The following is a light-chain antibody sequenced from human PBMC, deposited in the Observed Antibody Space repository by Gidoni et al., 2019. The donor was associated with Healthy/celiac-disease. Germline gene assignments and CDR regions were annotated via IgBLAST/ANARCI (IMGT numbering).Light chain of an antibody. CDR2: AAS. CDR3: QQSYSTPLT. V-gene: IGKV1-39*01. J-gene: IGKJ4*01. Sequence: DIQMTQSPSSLSASVGDRVTITCRASQSISSYLTWSQQKPGKAPKLLIYAASSLQSGVPSSFSGSGSGTDFTLTISSLQPEDFATYYCQQSYSTPLTFGGGTKVEIK. CDR1: QSISSY.